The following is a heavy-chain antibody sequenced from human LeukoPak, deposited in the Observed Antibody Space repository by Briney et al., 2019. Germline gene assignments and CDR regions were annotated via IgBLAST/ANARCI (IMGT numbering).Heavy chain of an antibody. D-gene: IGHD6-13*01. CDR2: VYYSGST. Sequence: SETLSLTCTVSGGSISSYYWSWIRQPPGKGLEWIGYVYYSGSTNYNPSLKSRVTISVDTSKNQFSLKLSSVTAADTAVYYCARDTDSSSWFRRFDPWGQGTLVTVSS. J-gene: IGHJ5*02. CDR3: ARDTDSSSWFRRFDP. V-gene: IGHV4-59*01. CDR1: GGSISSYY.